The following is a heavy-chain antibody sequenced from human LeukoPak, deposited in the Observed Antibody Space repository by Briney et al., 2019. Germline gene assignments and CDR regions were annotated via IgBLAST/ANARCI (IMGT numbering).Heavy chain of an antibody. V-gene: IGHV3-7*05. J-gene: IGHJ4*02. CDR3: ARSSYTSGSSYFDY. CDR1: GFTFRNYW. CDR2: IKQDGSER. D-gene: IGHD3-10*01. Sequence: GGSLRVSCAASGFTFRNYWMSWARQAPGGGREWLANIKQDGSERNYADPVKGRFSISRDNAKNSLYLQMSSLGADDTAVYYCARSSYTSGSSYFDYWGQGTQVTVSA.